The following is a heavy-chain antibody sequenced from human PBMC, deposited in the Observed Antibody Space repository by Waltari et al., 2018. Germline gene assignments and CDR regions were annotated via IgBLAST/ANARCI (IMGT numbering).Heavy chain of an antibody. V-gene: IGHV4-34*01. J-gene: IGHJ4*02. CDR3: ARDAGYSSGWLHY. D-gene: IGHD6-19*01. CDR1: SFSGYY. Sequence: SFSGYYWSWIRQPPGKGLEWIGEINHSGSTNYNPSLKSRVTISVDTSKNQFSLKLSSVTAADTAVYYCARDAGYSSGWLHYWGQGTLVTVSS. CDR2: INHSGST.